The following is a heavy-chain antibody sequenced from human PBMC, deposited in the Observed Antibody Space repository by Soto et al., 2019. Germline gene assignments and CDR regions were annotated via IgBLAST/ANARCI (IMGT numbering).Heavy chain of an antibody. CDR2: LSSDGFGA. Sequence: PGGSLRLSCAASGFSLSPYWMHWVRQVPGRGLEWVARLSSDGFGAAYADSVKGRFFISRDIARNTLSLQMNSLRADDTAVYYCPRDLGGTDYWGRGTSVTVSS. CDR1: GFSLSPYW. V-gene: IGHV3-74*03. CDR3: PRDLGGTDY. D-gene: IGHD3-16*01. J-gene: IGHJ4*02.